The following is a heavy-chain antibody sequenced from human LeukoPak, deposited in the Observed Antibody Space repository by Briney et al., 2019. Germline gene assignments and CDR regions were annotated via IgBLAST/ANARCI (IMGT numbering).Heavy chain of an antibody. D-gene: IGHD4-17*01. CDR1: GGSINDDGCY. CDR2: IYYGGTT. V-gene: IGHV4-31*03. CDR3: TRGGATVTDY. Sequence: SETLSLTCTVSGGSINDDGCYWSWIRQLPGKGLEWIGHIYYGGTTEYNPSLESRITISVEKSKTQFTLKLNSVTAADTAVYYCTRGGATVTDYWGQGTLVTVSS. J-gene: IGHJ4*02.